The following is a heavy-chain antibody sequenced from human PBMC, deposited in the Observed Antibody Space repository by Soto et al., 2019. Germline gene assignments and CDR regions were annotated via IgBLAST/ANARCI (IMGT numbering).Heavy chain of an antibody. Sequence: PGGSLRLSCAASGFTFSSYEMNWVRQAPGKGLEWVSYISSSGSTIYYADSVKGRFTISRDNAKNSLYLQMNSLRAEDTAVYYCARDYYDSSGYWYGFDYWGQGTLVTVSS. CDR1: GFTFSSYE. V-gene: IGHV3-48*03. J-gene: IGHJ4*02. CDR2: ISSSGSTI. CDR3: ARDYYDSSGYWYGFDY. D-gene: IGHD3-22*01.